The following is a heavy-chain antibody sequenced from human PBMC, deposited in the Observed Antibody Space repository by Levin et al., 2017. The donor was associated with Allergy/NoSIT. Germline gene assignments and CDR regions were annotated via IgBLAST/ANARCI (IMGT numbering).Heavy chain of an antibody. D-gene: IGHD5-12*01. J-gene: IGHJ4*02. CDR1: GFTFSSYA. CDR3: AKDPDIVATTVFDY. CDR2: ISGSGGST. V-gene: IGHV3-23*01. Sequence: PVASVKVSCAASGFTFSSYAMSWVRQAPGKGLEWVSAISGSGGSTYYADSVKGRFTISRDNSKNTLYLQMNSLRAEDTAVYYCAKDPDIVATTVFDYWGQGTLVTVSS.